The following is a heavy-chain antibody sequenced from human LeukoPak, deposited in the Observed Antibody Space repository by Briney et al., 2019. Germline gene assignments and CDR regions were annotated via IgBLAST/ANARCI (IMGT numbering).Heavy chain of an antibody. CDR2: INHRGST. Sequence: SETLSLTSADYGGSFSGYYWSSIRQPPGKGLEWIGEINHRGSTNYNPSLKSRVTISVDTSKNQFSLKLSSVTAANTAVYYCARRRLYYYGSGSYYETFDYWGQGTLVTVSS. J-gene: IGHJ4*02. CDR3: ARRRLYYYGSGSYYETFDY. CDR1: GGSFSGYY. V-gene: IGHV4-34*01. D-gene: IGHD3-10*01.